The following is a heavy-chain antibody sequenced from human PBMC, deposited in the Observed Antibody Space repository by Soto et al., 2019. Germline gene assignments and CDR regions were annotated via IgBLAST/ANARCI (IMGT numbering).Heavy chain of an antibody. Sequence: SETLSLTCAVSCGSISTTKWWSWVRQPPGKGLEWIAEIYHSGSPNYNPSLKSRATISVDKSKNQFSLKLSSVTAADTAVYYCARDAQSWFDPWGQGILVTVS. V-gene: IGHV4-4*02. J-gene: IGHJ5*02. CDR2: IYHSGSP. CDR3: ARDAQSWFDP. CDR1: CGSISTTKW.